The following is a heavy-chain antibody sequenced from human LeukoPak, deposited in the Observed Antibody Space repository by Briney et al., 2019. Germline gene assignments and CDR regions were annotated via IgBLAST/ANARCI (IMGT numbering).Heavy chain of an antibody. D-gene: IGHD3-22*01. V-gene: IGHV1-69*13. CDR3: ARRPLSGDPQGTGYYYFDY. CDR1: GGTFSSYA. Sequence: SVKVSCKASGGTFSSYAISWVRQAPGQGLEWMGGIIPIFGTANYAQKFQGRVTITADESTSTAYMERSSLRSEDTAVYYCARRPLSGDPQGTGYYYFDYWGQGTLVTVSS. J-gene: IGHJ4*02. CDR2: IIPIFGTA.